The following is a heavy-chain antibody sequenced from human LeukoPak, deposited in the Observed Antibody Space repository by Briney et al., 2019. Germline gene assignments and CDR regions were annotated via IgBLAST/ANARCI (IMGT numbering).Heavy chain of an antibody. CDR3: ASKAQGYYGSGRPYYYMDV. CDR1: GGSFSGYY. Sequence: SETLSLTCAVYGGSFSGYYWSWIRQPPGKGLEWIGEINHSGSTNYNPSLKSRVTISVGTSKNQFSLKLSSVTAADTAVYYCASKAQGYYGSGRPYYYMDVWGKGTTVTISS. CDR2: INHSGST. J-gene: IGHJ6*03. D-gene: IGHD3-10*01. V-gene: IGHV4-34*01.